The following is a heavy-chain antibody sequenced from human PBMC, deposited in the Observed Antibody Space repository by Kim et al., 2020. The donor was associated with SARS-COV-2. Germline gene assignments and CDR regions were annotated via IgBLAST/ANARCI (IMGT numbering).Heavy chain of an antibody. Sequence: SETLSLTCTVSGGSISSYYWSWIRQPPGKGLEWIGDIYYSGSTNYNPSLKSRVTISVDTSKNQFSLKLSSVTAADTAVYYCARKYYYGSSGQYYFDYWGQGTLVTVSS. J-gene: IGHJ4*02. CDR3: ARKYYYGSSGQYYFDY. D-gene: IGHD3-22*01. CDR1: GGSISSYY. CDR2: IYYSGST. V-gene: IGHV4-59*13.